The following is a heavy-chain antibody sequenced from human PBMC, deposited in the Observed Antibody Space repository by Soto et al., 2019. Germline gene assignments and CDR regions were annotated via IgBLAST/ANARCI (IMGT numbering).Heavy chain of an antibody. J-gene: IGHJ6*02. CDR2: IIPIFGTA. V-gene: IGHV1-69*13. CDR3: ARVGIAVAGTKVYYYYGMDV. CDR1: AGTFSSYS. D-gene: IGHD6-19*01. Sequence: SVKVCCKASAGTFSSYSISWVRQAPGQGLEWMGGIIPIFGTANYAQKFQGRVTITADESTSTAYMELSSLRSEDTAVYYCARVGIAVAGTKVYYYYGMDVWGQGTTVTVSS.